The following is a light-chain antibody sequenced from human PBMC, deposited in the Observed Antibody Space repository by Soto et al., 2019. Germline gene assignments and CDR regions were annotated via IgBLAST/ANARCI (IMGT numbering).Light chain of an antibody. J-gene: IGLJ1*01. V-gene: IGLV2-14*01. CDR2: EVS. CDR3: RSYTSSSTV. Sequence: QSALNQPASVSGSPGQSITISCTGTSSDVGGYNYVSWYQQHPGKAPKLMIYEVSNRTSGVSNRFSGSKSGNTASLTIAGLQAEDEADYYCRSYTSSSTVFGPGTKLTVL. CDR1: SSDVGGYNY.